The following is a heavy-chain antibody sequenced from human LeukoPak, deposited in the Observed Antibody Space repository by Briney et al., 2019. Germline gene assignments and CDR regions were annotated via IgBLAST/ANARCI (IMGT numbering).Heavy chain of an antibody. CDR3: ARRGTYYYDSSGYYAFDP. Sequence: KPSETLSLTCTVSGDSISSTNYYWGWIRQPPGKGLEWIGNMYYSGSPYYNPSLKSRVTISVDTSKNQFSLKLSSVTAADTAVYYCARRGTYYYDSSGYYAFDPWGQGTLVTVSS. CDR2: MYYSGSP. D-gene: IGHD3-22*01. V-gene: IGHV4-39*07. CDR1: GDSISSTNYY. J-gene: IGHJ5*02.